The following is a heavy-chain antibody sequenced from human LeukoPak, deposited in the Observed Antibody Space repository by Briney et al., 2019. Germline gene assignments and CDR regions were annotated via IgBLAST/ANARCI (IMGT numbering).Heavy chain of an antibody. CDR2: IYSGGST. CDR3: AGPGLGYCSSTSCFRDY. Sequence: GGSLRLSCAASRFTVSSNYMNWVRQLPGKGLEWVSVIYSGGSTYYADSVKGRFTISRDNSRNTLFLQMNSLRAEDTAVYYCAGPGLGYCSSTSCFRDYWGQGTLVTVSS. J-gene: IGHJ4*02. D-gene: IGHD2-2*01. CDR1: RFTVSSNY. V-gene: IGHV3-53*05.